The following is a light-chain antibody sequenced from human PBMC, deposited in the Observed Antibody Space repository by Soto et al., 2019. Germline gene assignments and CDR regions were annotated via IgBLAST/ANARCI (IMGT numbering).Light chain of an antibody. Sequence: EIVLTQSPGTLSLSPGERATLSCRASQSVNSDYLAWYQQKPGQAPRLLVYGASSRATGIPDRFSGSGSGTDFTLSISRLEPEDFAVYYCQQYGSTPRTFGQGTKVEIK. CDR3: QQYGSTPRT. CDR2: GAS. CDR1: QSVNSDY. J-gene: IGKJ2*01. V-gene: IGKV3-20*01.